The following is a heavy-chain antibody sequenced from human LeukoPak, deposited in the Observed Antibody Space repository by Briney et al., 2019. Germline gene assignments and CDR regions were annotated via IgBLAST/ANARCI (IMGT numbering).Heavy chain of an antibody. CDR1: GYTFTSYG. D-gene: IGHD3-16*01. CDR2: ISAYNGNT. J-gene: IGHJ4*02. Sequence: GASVKVSCKASGYTFTSYGISWVRQAPGQGLEWMGWISAYNGNTNYAQKLPGRVTMTQDTSTSTAYMELRSLRSDDTAVYYCARAQDYDYVWGSYYDYWGQGTLVTVSS. CDR3: ARAQDYDYVWGSYYDY. V-gene: IGHV1-18*01.